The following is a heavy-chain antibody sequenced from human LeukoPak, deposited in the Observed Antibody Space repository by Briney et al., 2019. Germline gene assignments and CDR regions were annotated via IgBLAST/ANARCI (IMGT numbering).Heavy chain of an antibody. CDR1: GVSISSGGYY. CDR3: ARGPGVLLWFGDQYYFDY. D-gene: IGHD3-10*01. CDR2: IYYSGST. J-gene: IGHJ4*02. V-gene: IGHV4-31*03. Sequence: SQTLSLTCTVSGVSISSGGYYWSWIRQHPGMGLEWIGYIYYSGSTYYNPSLKSRVTISVDTSKNQFSLKLSSVTAADTAVYYCARGPGVLLWFGDQYYFDYWGQGTLVTVSS.